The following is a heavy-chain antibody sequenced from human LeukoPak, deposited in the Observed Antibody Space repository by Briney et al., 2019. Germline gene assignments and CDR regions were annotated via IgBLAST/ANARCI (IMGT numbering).Heavy chain of an antibody. Sequence: GGSLRLSCAASGFTFEDCAIHWVRRAPGKGLEWVSGISWNSGSIVYADSVKGRFTISRDNAKNSLYLQMNSVRAEDTALYYCAKGLWFGELLSHFDYWGEGSMVTVSS. D-gene: IGHD3-10*01. CDR2: ISWNSGSI. CDR3: AKGLWFGELLSHFDY. J-gene: IGHJ4*02. CDR1: GFTFEDCA. V-gene: IGHV3-9*01.